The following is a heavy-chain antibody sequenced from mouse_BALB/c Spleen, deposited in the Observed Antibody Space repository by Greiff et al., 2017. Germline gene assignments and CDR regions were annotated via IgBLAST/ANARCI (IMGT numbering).Heavy chain of an antibody. J-gene: IGHJ4*01. V-gene: IGHV14-3*02. CDR1: GFNIKDTY. D-gene: IGHD2-1*01. CDR2: IDPANGNT. CDR3: ARGGNYPYYAMDY. Sequence: VQLQQSGAELVKPGASVKLSCTASGFNIKDTYMHWVKQRPEQGLEWIGRIDPANGNTKYDPKFQGKATITADTSSHTAYLQLSSLTSEDTAVYYCARGGNYPYYAMDYWGQGTSVTVSS.